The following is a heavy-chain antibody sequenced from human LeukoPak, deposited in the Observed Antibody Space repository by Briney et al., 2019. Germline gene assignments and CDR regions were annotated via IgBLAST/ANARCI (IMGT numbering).Heavy chain of an antibody. CDR3: ARDPSVSGYSFGYFDY. CDR2: INPSGGTT. D-gene: IGHD5-18*01. Sequence: GASVKVSCKASGYTFTSYYMHWVRHAPGQGLEWTGIINPSGGTTSYAQKFQGRVTMTRDTSTSTVYMELSSLRSEDTAVYYCARDPSVSGYSFGYFDYWGQGTLVTASS. V-gene: IGHV1-46*01. J-gene: IGHJ4*02. CDR1: GYTFTSYY.